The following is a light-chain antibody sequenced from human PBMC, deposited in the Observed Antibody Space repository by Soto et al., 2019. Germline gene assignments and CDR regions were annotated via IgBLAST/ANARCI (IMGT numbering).Light chain of an antibody. V-gene: IGLV2-11*01. Sequence: QSALTQPRSVSGSPGQSVSISCTGTSSDVGRYNFVSWYQQHPGKVPKVIIYDVSKRPSGVPDRFSGSKSGNTASLTISGLQAEDEADYFCGSYVGNFNLLFGGGTKLTVL. CDR1: SSDVGRYNF. J-gene: IGLJ2*01. CDR3: GSYVGNFNLL. CDR2: DVS.